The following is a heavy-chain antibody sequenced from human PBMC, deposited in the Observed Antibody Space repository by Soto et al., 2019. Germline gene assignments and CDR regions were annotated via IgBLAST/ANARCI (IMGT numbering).Heavy chain of an antibody. CDR1: GGSFSGYY. Sequence: SETLSLTCAVYGGSFSGYYWSWIRQPPGKGLEWIGEINHSGSTNYNPSLKSRVTISVDTSKNQFSLKLSSVTAADTAVYYCARGSFKYYDFWSGYSPGWFDAWGQGTLVTVSS. J-gene: IGHJ5*02. CDR2: INHSGST. V-gene: IGHV4-34*01. D-gene: IGHD3-3*01. CDR3: ARGSFKYYDFWSGYSPGWFDA.